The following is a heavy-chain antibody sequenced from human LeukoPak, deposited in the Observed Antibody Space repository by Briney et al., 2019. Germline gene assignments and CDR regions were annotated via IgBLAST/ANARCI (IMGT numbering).Heavy chain of an antibody. J-gene: IGHJ4*02. Sequence: GGSLRLSCAASGFTFIAVDWVRQAPGMGLEWVSTINSVDDTYCSESVRGRFTVSRDKSKNTVYLHMNSLRAEDTAVYHCAKWFRGSGSDRFYDKWGQGTLVTVSS. V-gene: IGHV3-23*01. CDR2: INSVDDT. CDR1: GFTFIA. D-gene: IGHD3-10*01. CDR3: AKWFRGSGSDRFYDK.